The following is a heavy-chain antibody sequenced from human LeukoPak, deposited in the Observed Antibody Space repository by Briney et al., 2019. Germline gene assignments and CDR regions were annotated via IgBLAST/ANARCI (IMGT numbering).Heavy chain of an antibody. CDR2: ISGSDSST. CDR3: AKGGGWLYYFDY. Sequence: PGGSLRLSCAASGFTFSRFTMNWVRQAPGKGLKWVSGISGSDSSTYYADFVKGRFIISRDNSKNTLYLQMNSLRADDTAVYYCAKGGGWLYYFDYWGQGTLVTVSS. D-gene: IGHD4-23*01. V-gene: IGHV3-23*01. J-gene: IGHJ4*02. CDR1: GFTFSRFT.